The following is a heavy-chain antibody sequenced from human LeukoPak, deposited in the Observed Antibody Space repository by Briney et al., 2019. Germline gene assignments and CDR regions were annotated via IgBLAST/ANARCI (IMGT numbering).Heavy chain of an antibody. D-gene: IGHD5-12*01. CDR3: ARDLMATPAY. CDR2: ISAYNGNT. V-gene: IGHV1-18*01. Sequence: ASVTVSFKSSGYTFTIYGISGVRQAPGQGGGGMRWISAYNGNTNYAQNLQGRVTMTTDTSTSTAYMELRSLRSDDTAVYYCARDLMATPAYWGQGTLATVSS. J-gene: IGHJ4*02. CDR1: GYTFTIYG.